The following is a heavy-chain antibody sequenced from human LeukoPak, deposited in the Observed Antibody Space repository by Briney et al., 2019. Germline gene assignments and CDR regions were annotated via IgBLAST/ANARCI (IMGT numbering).Heavy chain of an antibody. Sequence: GGSLRLSCAASGFTFSNYAMTWVRQSPGKGLEWVSAIAVGGSTTYYADSVKGRFIISRDNSNNTLYLQMNSLRAEDAAVYYCAKAPVTSCRGAFCYPFDYWGQGTLVTVSS. CDR2: IAVGGSTT. V-gene: IGHV3-23*01. J-gene: IGHJ4*02. CDR3: AKAPVTSCRGAFCYPFDY. D-gene: IGHD2-15*01. CDR1: GFTFSNYA.